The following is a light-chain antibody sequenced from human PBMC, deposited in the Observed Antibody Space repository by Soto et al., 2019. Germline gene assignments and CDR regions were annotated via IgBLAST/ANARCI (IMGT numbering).Light chain of an antibody. Sequence: DIQMTQSPSTLSASVGDRVTITCRASQSISSWLAWYQQKPGKAPKLLIYDASSLESGVPSRFSGSGSGTDFTLTISRLESEDFALYHCQQYDTSPLTFGGGTKVDIK. V-gene: IGKV1-5*01. CDR3: QQYDTSPLT. CDR1: QSISSW. J-gene: IGKJ4*01. CDR2: DAS.